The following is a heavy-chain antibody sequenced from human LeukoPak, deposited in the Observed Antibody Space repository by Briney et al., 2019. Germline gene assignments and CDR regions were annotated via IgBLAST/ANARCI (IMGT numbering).Heavy chain of an antibody. Sequence: SVKVSCKASGGTFSSYAISWVRQAPGQGLEWMGGIIPIFGTANYAQKFQGRVTITTDESTSTAYMELSSLRSEDTAVYYCARGPRSTSPAPYYYYYMDVWGKGTTVTVSS. CDR3: ARGPRSTSPAPYYYYYMDV. CDR2: IIPIFGTA. CDR1: GGTFSSYA. V-gene: IGHV1-69*05. J-gene: IGHJ6*03. D-gene: IGHD2-2*01.